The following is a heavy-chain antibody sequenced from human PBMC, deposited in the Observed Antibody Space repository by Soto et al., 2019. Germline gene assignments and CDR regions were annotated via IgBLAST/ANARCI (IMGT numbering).Heavy chain of an antibody. V-gene: IGHV1-18*04. Sequence: ASVKVSCKASGHTFTGYYMHWVRQAPGQGLEWMGWISGYNGDANYAQSFQGRVSMTIDTSTTTAYMELRTLTPDDTAVYYCAKNGQPPYYYYGLDVWGQGTTVTVSS. J-gene: IGHJ6*02. CDR1: GHTFTGYY. D-gene: IGHD2-8*01. CDR2: ISGYNGDA. CDR3: AKNGQPPYYYYGLDV.